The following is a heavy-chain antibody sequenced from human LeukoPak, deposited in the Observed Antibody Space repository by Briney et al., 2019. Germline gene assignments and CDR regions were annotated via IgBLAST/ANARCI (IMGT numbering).Heavy chain of an antibody. CDR3: ARGKKTVNLDY. CDR1: GGSISSYY. V-gene: IGHV4-59*08. D-gene: IGHD4-11*01. J-gene: IGHJ4*02. CDR2: IYYSGST. Sequence: SETLSLTCTVSGGSISSYYCSWIRQPPGKGLEWIGYIYYSGSTNYNPSLKSRVTISVDTSKNQFSLKLSSVTAADTAVYYCARGKKTVNLDYWGQGTLVTVSS.